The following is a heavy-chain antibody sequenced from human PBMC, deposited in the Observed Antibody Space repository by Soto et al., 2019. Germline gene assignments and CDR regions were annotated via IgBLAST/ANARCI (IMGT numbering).Heavy chain of an antibody. Sequence: GASVKVSCKASGGTFSSCAISWVRQAPGQGLEWMGGIIPIFGTANYAQKFQGRVTITADESTSTAYMELSSLRSEDTAVYYCASKEGLRFRGWGRGHWSYFDYWGQGTLVTVSS. V-gene: IGHV1-69*13. J-gene: IGHJ4*02. CDR2: IIPIFGTA. CDR3: ASKEGLRFRGWGRGHWSYFDY. CDR1: GGTFSSCA. D-gene: IGHD3-3*01.